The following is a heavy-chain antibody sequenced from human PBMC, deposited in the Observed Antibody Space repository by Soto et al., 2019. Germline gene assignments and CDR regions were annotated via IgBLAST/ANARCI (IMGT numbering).Heavy chain of an antibody. Sequence: GGSLRLSCAASGFTFSNAWMNWVRQAPGKGLEWVGRIKSKTDGGTTDYAAPVKGRFTISRDDSKNTLYLQMNSLKTEDTAVYYCTTWVPRIQLWHQVDYWGQGTLVTVSS. CDR1: GFTFSNAW. J-gene: IGHJ4*02. CDR2: IKSKTDGGTT. CDR3: TTWVPRIQLWHQVDY. D-gene: IGHD5-18*01. V-gene: IGHV3-15*07.